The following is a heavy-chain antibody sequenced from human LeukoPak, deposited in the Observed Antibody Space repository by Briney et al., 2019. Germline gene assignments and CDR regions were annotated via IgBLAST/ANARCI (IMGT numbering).Heavy chain of an antibody. CDR1: GYTFTGYY. J-gene: IGHJ4*02. CDR3: ARDSAYCGGDCPDY. Sequence: ASVKVSCKASGYTFTGYYMNWVRQAPGQGLEWMGRINPNSGGTNYAQKFQGRVTMTRDTSISTAYMELTSLRSDDTAVYYCARDSAYCGGDCPDYRGQGTLVTVSS. D-gene: IGHD2-21*02. CDR2: INPNSGGT. V-gene: IGHV1-2*06.